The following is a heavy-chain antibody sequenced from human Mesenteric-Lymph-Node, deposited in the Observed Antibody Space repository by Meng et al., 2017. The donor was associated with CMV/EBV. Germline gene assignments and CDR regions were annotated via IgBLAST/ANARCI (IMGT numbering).Heavy chain of an antibody. CDR2: IDNTGGFI. D-gene: IGHD2-2*01. Sequence: GESLKISCAASGFTFGKFAMNWVRQAPGKGLEWVSTIDNTGGFIRYADSVRGRFTISRDNSKKTLYLHMNSLRAEDTAVYYCVRSGGECISANCYPNWFDSWGQGTLVTVSS. CDR1: GFTFGKFA. J-gene: IGHJ5*01. CDR3: VRSGGECISANCYPNWFDS. V-gene: IGHV3-23*05.